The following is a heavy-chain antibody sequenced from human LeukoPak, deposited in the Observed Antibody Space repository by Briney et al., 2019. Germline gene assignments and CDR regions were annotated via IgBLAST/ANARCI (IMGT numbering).Heavy chain of an antibody. CDR3: ATETRPMVRGVIITENWFDP. CDR2: VDPEDGET. D-gene: IGHD3-10*01. Sequence: ASVKVSYKVSGYTFTHYYMHWVQQAPGKGLEGMGLVDPEDGETIYAEKFQGRVTISADTSTDTAYMELSSLRSEDTAVYYCATETRPMVRGVIITENWFDPWGQGTLVTVSS. J-gene: IGHJ5*02. V-gene: IGHV1-69-2*01. CDR1: GYTFTHYY.